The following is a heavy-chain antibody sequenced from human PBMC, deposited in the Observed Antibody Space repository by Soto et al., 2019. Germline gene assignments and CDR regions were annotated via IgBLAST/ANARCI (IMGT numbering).Heavy chain of an antibody. V-gene: IGHV3-30-3*01. CDR1: GFTFSSYA. Sequence: GGSLRLSCAASGFTFSSYAMHWVRQAPGKGLEWVAVISYDGSNKYYADSVKGRFTISRDNSKNTLYLQMNSLRAEDTAVYYCARDSAVAARPQDRDYYFDYWGQGTLVTVSS. J-gene: IGHJ4*02. CDR2: ISYDGSNK. CDR3: ARDSAVAARPQDRDYYFDY. D-gene: IGHD6-6*01.